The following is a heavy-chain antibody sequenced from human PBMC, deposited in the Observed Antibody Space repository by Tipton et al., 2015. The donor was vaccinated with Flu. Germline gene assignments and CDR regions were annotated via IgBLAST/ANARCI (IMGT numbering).Heavy chain of an antibody. CDR3: ARDEGVVNYYFGMDA. Sequence: SLRLSCKVSGFDFSVYGMHWVRQAPGKGLEWVAVIWYDGSNIHYADSVKGRFTISRDNSKNTLYLQMNGLRAEDTAVYYCARDEGVVNYYFGMDAWGQGTTVTVS. CDR1: GFDFSVYG. D-gene: IGHD3-16*01. CDR2: IWYDGSNI. V-gene: IGHV3-33*01. J-gene: IGHJ6*01.